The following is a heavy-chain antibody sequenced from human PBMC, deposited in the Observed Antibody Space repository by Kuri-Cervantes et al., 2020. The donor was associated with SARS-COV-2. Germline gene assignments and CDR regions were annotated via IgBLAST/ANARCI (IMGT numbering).Heavy chain of an antibody. Sequence: GESLKISCAASGFTFSSYSMNWVRQAPGKGLEWVSSISSSSYIYYADSVKGRFTISRDNAKNSLYLQMNSLRAEDTAVYYCARDDEVTTHYGAAFDIWGQGTMVTVSS. CDR3: ARDDEVTTHYGAAFDI. CDR1: GFTFSSYS. J-gene: IGHJ3*02. CDR2: ISSSSYI. V-gene: IGHV3-21*01. D-gene: IGHD4-11*01.